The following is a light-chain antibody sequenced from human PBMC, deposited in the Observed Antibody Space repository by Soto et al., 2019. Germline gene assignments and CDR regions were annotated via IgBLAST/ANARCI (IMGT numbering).Light chain of an antibody. CDR3: ASWDDSLNGVV. Sequence: QAVVTQPPSASGTPGQGVTISCSRSSSNIGVNTVNWYQQLPGTAPKLLIYSNNLRPSGVPDRFSGSKSGTSASLAISGLQSEDEADYHCASWDDSLNGVVFGGGTKLTVL. J-gene: IGLJ2*01. CDR2: SNN. V-gene: IGLV1-44*01. CDR1: SSNIGVNT.